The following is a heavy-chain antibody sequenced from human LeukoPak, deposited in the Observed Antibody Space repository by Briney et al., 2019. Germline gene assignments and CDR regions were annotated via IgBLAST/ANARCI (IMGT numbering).Heavy chain of an antibody. CDR3: ERGECSGGSCYSVENWFDP. Sequence: GAAVNVSCMDAVYTFTGDYICWVRQAPGQGGGWMGRINLKSGGTNYTQTFQGRVTMTRDTTISTAYMELSRLRSDDTAVYYCERGECSGGSCYSVENWFDPWGQGTLVTVSS. CDR1: VYTFTGDY. V-gene: IGHV1-2*06. J-gene: IGHJ5*02. D-gene: IGHD2-15*01. CDR2: INLKSGGT.